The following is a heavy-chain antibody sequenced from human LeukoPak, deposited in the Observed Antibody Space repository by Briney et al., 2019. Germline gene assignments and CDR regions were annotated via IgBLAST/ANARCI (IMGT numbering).Heavy chain of an antibody. D-gene: IGHD2-2*02. CDR2: ISSSGSTI. J-gene: IGHJ5*02. Sequence: GGSLRLSCAASGFTFSDYYMSWLRQAPGKGLEWVSYISSSGSTIYYADSVKGRFTISRDNAKNSLYLQMNSLRAEDTAVYYCARDQNDCSSTSCYTGWFDPWGQGTLVTVSS. V-gene: IGHV3-11*04. CDR3: ARDQNDCSSTSCYTGWFDP. CDR1: GFTFSDYY.